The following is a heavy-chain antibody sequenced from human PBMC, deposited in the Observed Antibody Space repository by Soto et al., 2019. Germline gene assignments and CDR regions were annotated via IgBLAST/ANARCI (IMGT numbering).Heavy chain of an antibody. J-gene: IGHJ4*02. D-gene: IGHD3-10*01. V-gene: IGHV4-39*01. CDR2: IYYSGST. CDR1: GGSISSSSYY. CDR3: ARQYYFGSGSYYTRPSDF. Sequence: SETLSLTCTVSGGSISSSSYYWGWIRQPPGKGLEWIGSIYYSGSTYYNPSLKSRVTISVDTSKNQFSLKLSSVTAADTAVYYCARQYYFGSGSYYTRPSDFWGQGTLVTVSS.